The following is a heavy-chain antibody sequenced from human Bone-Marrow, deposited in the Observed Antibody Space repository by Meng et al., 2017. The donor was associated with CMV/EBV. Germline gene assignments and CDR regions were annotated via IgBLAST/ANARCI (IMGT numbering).Heavy chain of an antibody. CDR2: INPNSGDT. D-gene: IGHD3-3*01. J-gene: IGHJ6*02. CDR3: AREGFLEWLPQYGMDV. V-gene: IGHV1-2*02. Sequence: ASVKVSCKASGYTFIGYYMHWVRQAPGQGLEWMGWINPNSGDTNYAQKFQGRVIMTRDTSTSTVYMELSRLRSDDTAVYYCAREGFLEWLPQYGMDVWGQGTTVTVSS. CDR1: GYTFIGYY.